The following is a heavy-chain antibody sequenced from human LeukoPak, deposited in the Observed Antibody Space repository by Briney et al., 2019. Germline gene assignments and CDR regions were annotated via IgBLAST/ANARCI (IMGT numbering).Heavy chain of an antibody. J-gene: IGHJ4*02. CDR3: AKDRSSSWYHPTDY. V-gene: IGHV3-23*01. D-gene: IGHD6-19*01. CDR1: GFTFSSYV. CDR2: ISGSGGST. Sequence: GGSLRLSCAASGFTFSSYVMTWVRQAPGKGLEWVSGISGSGGSTYYADSVKGRFTISRDNSKNTLYLQMNSLRAEDTAVYYCAKDRSSSWYHPTDYWGQGTLVTASS.